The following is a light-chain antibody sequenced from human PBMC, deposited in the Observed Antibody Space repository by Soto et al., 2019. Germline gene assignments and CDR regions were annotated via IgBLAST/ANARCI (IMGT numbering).Light chain of an antibody. Sequence: DIQMTQSPSSLSASVGDRVTITCRASQSIRSYLNWYQQKPGKAPQLLIYTTTTLHSEVPSRFSGSGSDTDFTLTITSLQLEDFATYYCQQSYSSPPWTFGQGTKVEMK. CDR1: QSIRSY. CDR2: TTT. J-gene: IGKJ1*01. V-gene: IGKV1-39*01. CDR3: QQSYSSPPWT.